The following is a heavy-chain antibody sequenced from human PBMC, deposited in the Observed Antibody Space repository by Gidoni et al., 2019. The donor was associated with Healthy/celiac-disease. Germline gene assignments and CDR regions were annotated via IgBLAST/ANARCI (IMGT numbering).Heavy chain of an antibody. CDR3: ARDLSGGGSLDP. CDR2: LNPSGGST. CDR1: GYTFTSYY. V-gene: IGHV1-46*01. J-gene: IGHJ5*02. Sequence: QVQLVQSGAEVKKPGASVTVSCKASGYTFTSYYMHWVRQAPGQGLEWMGILNPSGGSTSYAQKFQGRVTMTRDTSTSTVYMELSSLRSEDTAVYYCARDLSGGGSLDPWGQGTLVTVSS. D-gene: IGHD2-15*01.